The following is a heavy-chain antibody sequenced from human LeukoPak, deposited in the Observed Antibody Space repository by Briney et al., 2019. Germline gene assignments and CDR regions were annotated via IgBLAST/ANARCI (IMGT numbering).Heavy chain of an antibody. CDR1: GGSISSYY. CDR3: ARSGYFPDWYFDL. V-gene: IGHV4-59*08. CDR2: IYYSGST. J-gene: IGHJ2*01. Sequence: PSETLSLTCTVSGGSISSYYWSWIRQPPGKGLEWIGYIYYSGSTNYNPSLKSRVTISVDTSKNQFSLKLSSVTAAYTAVYYCARSGYFPDWYFDLWGRGTLVTVSS. D-gene: IGHD3-22*01.